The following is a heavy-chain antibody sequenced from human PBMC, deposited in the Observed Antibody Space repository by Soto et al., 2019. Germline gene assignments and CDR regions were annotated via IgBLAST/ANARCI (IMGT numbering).Heavy chain of an antibody. CDR3: ARVAAQGITIFGGDALDI. CDR2: IYYSGST. V-gene: IGHV4-30-4*01. CDR1: GGSISSGDYY. Sequence: SETLSLTCTVSGGSISSGDYYWSWIRQPPGKGLEWIGYIYYSGSTYYNPSLKSRVTISVDTSKNQFSLKLSSVTAADTAVYXCARVAAQGITIFGGDALDIWGQGTMVTVSS. D-gene: IGHD3-3*01. J-gene: IGHJ3*02.